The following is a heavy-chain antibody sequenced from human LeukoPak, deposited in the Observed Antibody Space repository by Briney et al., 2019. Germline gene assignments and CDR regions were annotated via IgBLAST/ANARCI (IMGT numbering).Heavy chain of an antibody. D-gene: IGHD3-10*01. V-gene: IGHV1-2*02. CDR1: GYTFTGYY. CDR3: ARGRPIPTRRITMVRGVITDYFDY. Sequence: GASVKVSCKASGYTFTGYYMRWVRQAPGQGLEWMGWINPNSGGTNYAQKFQGRVTMTRDTSISTAYMELSRLRSDDTAVYYCARGRPIPTRRITMVRGVITDYFDYWGRGTLVTVSS. CDR2: INPNSGGT. J-gene: IGHJ4*02.